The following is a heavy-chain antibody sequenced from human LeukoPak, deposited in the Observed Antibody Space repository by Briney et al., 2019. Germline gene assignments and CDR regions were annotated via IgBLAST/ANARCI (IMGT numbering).Heavy chain of an antibody. CDR2: FDPEDGET. D-gene: IGHD3-10*01. CDR3: ARAHYYGSGSYYHVPTNYFDY. V-gene: IGHV1-24*01. Sequence: GASVKVSCKVSGYTLTELSMHWVRQAPGKGLEWMGGFDPEDGETIYAQKFQGRVTITRDTSASTAYMELSSLRSEDTAVYYCARAHYYGSGSYYHVPTNYFDYWGQGTLVTVSS. CDR1: GYTLTELS. J-gene: IGHJ4*02.